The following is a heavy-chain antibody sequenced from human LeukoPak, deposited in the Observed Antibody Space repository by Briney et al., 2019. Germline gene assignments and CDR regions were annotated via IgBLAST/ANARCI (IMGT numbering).Heavy chain of an antibody. V-gene: IGHV3-23*01. CDR1: GFTFSNYA. Sequence: PGGSLRLSCAASGFTFSNYAMSWVRQAPGKGLEWVSTISGSGGNTYYADSVKGRFTISRDNSKNTLYLQMNSLRAEDTAVYYCAKDGQLWIFDYWGQGTLVTVSS. CDR2: ISGSGGNT. CDR3: AKDGQLWIFDY. J-gene: IGHJ4*02. D-gene: IGHD5-18*01.